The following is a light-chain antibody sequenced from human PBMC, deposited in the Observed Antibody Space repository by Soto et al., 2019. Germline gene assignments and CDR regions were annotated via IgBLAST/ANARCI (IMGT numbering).Light chain of an antibody. CDR1: QGISSY. CDR2: DAS. V-gene: IGKV1-8*01. CDR3: QQSYSTPPWT. J-gene: IGKJ1*01. Sequence: AIRMTQSPSSLSASTGDRVTITCRASQGISSYLTWYQQKPGRAPNLLIYDASTLQTGAPSRFSGRASATDFTLTISSLQPEDVGTYFCQQSYSTPPWTFGQGTRVEI.